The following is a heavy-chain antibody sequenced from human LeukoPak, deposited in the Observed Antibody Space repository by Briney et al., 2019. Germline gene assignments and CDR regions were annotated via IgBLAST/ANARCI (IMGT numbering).Heavy chain of an antibody. V-gene: IGHV3-30*04. CDR3: AREIRADYYYYYGMDV. CDR2: ISYDGSNK. CDR1: GFTFSSYA. Sequence: TGGSLRLSCSASGFTFSSYAMHWVRQAPGKGLEWVAVISYDGSNKYYADSVKGRFTISRDNSKNTLYLQMNSLRAEDTAVYYCAREIRADYYYYYGMDVWGQGTTVTVSS. J-gene: IGHJ6*02.